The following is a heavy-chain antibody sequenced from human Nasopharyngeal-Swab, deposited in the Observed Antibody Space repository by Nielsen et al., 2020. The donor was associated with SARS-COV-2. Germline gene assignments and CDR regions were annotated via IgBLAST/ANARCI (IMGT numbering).Heavy chain of an antibody. Sequence: SETLSLTCTVSGGSISSSSYYWGWIRQPPGKGLEWIGSIYYSGSTYYNPSLKSRVTISVDTSKNQFSLKLSSVTAADTAVYYCARDEYSSGGGGYYYGMDVWGQGTTVTVPS. J-gene: IGHJ6*02. CDR3: ARDEYSSGGGGYYYGMDV. CDR2: IYYSGST. V-gene: IGHV4-39*07. D-gene: IGHD6-19*01. CDR1: GGSISSSSYY.